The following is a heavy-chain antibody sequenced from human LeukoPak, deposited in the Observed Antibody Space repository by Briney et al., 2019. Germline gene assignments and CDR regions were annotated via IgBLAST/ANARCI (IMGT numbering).Heavy chain of an antibody. D-gene: IGHD3-22*01. J-gene: IGHJ3*02. Sequence: PSETLSLTCTVSGGSISSYYWSWIRQPAGKGLEWIGRIYTSGSTNYNPSLKSRVTMSVDTSKNQFSLKLSSVTAADTAVYYCARAIQYYYDSSGYDAFDIWGQGTMVTVSS. CDR2: IYTSGST. V-gene: IGHV4-4*07. CDR1: GGSISSYY. CDR3: ARAIQYYYDSSGYDAFDI.